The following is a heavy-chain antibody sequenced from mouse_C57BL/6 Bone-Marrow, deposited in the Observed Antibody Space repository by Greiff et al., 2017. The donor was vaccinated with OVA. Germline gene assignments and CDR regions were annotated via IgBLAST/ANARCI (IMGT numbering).Heavy chain of an antibody. Sequence: VQLQQSGAELVRPGASVKLSCTASGFNIKDDYMHWVKQRPEQGLEWIGWIDPENGDTEYASQFQGKATITADTSSNTAYLQLSSLTSEDTAVYYCTTPYDYDEAYYAMDYWGQGTSVTVSS. CDR1: GFNIKDDY. D-gene: IGHD2-4*01. CDR2: IDPENGDT. CDR3: TTPYDYDEAYYAMDY. J-gene: IGHJ4*01. V-gene: IGHV14-4*01.